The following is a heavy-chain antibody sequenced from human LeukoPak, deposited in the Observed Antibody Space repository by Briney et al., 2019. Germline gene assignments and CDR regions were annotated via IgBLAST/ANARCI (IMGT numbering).Heavy chain of an antibody. J-gene: IGHJ4*02. CDR3: ARQRGSGCLDY. Sequence: GGSLRLSCAASRFTLSNYWMSWVRQAPGKGLEWVANIKQDGSETYYVDSVKGRFTISRDNAKNSLSRQMNSLRAEDTAVYYCARQRGSGCLDYWGQGTLVTVSS. D-gene: IGHD6-19*01. CDR2: IKQDGSET. V-gene: IGHV3-7*01. CDR1: RFTLSNYW.